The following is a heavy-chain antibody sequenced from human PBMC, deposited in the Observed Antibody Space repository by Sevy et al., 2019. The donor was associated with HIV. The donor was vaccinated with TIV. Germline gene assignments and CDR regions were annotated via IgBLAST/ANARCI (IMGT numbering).Heavy chain of an antibody. D-gene: IGHD1-26*01. CDR1: GFTFSSYA. CDR3: AKIGSDYCYCYYMDV. V-gene: IGHV3-23*01. CDR2: ISGSGGST. J-gene: IGHJ6*03. Sequence: GGSLRLSCAASGFTFSSYAMSWVRQAPGKGLEWVSAISGSGGSTYYADSVKGRFTISRDNSKNTLYLQMNSLRAEDTAFYCGAKIGSDYCYCYYMDVWGKGTTVTVSS.